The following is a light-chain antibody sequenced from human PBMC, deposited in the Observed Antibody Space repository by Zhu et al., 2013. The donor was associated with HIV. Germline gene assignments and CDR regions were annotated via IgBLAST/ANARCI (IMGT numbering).Light chain of an antibody. Sequence: QSVLTQPPSVSGAPGQTVTVSCTGTYSNIGAGYGVHWFQQLPGAAPRLVIFDNSNRPSGVSDRFSGSKSATSASLTITGLQPGDEADYFCQTFDSSPAASGVFGSGTRVTVI. CDR2: DNS. CDR3: QTFDSSPAASGV. V-gene: IGLV1-40*01. J-gene: IGLJ1*01. CDR1: YSNIGAGYG.